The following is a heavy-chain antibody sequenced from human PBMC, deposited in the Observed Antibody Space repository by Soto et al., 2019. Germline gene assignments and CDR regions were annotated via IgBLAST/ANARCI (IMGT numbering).Heavy chain of an antibody. CDR3: AGTHYDYVWGRPGAFDI. J-gene: IGHJ3*02. CDR2: IIPIFGTA. V-gene: IGHV1-69*13. CDR1: GGTFSSYA. Sequence: GASVKVSCKASGGTFSSYAISWVRQAPGQGLEWMGGIIPIFGTANYAQKFQGRATITADESTSTAYMELSSLRSEDTAVYYCAGTHYDYVWGRPGAFDIWGQGTMVTVSS. D-gene: IGHD3-16*01.